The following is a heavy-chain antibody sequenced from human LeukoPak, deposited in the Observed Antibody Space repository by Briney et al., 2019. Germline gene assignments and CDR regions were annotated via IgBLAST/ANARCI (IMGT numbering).Heavy chain of an antibody. Sequence: GGSLRLSCAASGFTFSSYSMNWVRQAPGKGLEWVSSISSSSSYIYYADSVKGRFAISRDNAKNSLYLQMNSLRAEDTAVYYCARDFLGEWLVLYWGQGTLVTVSS. V-gene: IGHV3-21*01. CDR2: ISSSSSYI. J-gene: IGHJ4*02. D-gene: IGHD6-19*01. CDR3: ARDFLGEWLVLY. CDR1: GFTFSSYS.